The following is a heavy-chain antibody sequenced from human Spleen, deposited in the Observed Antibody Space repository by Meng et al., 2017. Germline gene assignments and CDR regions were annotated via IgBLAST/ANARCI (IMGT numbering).Heavy chain of an antibody. J-gene: IGHJ3*02. CDR2: IYHSAST. CDR1: GYSISSGSY. Sequence: SETLSLTCAVSGYSISSGSYWGWIRQPPGKGMEWIGTIYHSASTYYNPSLKSRVTISVDTSKNQFSLKLSSVTAADTAVYYCARDRGDYTHDAFDIWGQGTMVTVSS. CDR3: ARDRGDYTHDAFDI. V-gene: IGHV4-38-2*02. D-gene: IGHD4-17*01.